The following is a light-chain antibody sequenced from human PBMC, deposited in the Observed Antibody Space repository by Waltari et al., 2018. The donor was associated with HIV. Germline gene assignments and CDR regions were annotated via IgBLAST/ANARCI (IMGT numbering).Light chain of an antibody. CDR2: KVS. V-gene: IGKV2-30*02. Sequence: DVVMTQSPLSLPVTLGQPASISCRSSESLVHSDGNTYLTWFQQRPGQSPRPLIYKVSNRDSGVPDRFSGSGSGTDFTPKISRVEAEDVGVYYCMQGTHSPPYTFGQGTKLEIK. J-gene: IGKJ2*01. CDR1: ESLVHSDGNTY. CDR3: MQGTHSPPYT.